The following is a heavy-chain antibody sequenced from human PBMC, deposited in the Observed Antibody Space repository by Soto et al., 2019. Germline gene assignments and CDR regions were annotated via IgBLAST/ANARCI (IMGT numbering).Heavy chain of an antibody. CDR2: VYYTGTT. CDR3: ARRYGSCFDS. J-gene: IGHJ4*02. D-gene: IGHD5-18*01. V-gene: IGHV4-59*08. CDR1: GGSIDSYY. Sequence: SETLSLTCTVSGGSIDSYYWTWIRQPPGKGLEWIGYVYYTGTTTYSPSLKSRVTISVDTSMNQISLKLSSVTAADTAFYYGARRYGSCFDSWGKGTLVTVS.